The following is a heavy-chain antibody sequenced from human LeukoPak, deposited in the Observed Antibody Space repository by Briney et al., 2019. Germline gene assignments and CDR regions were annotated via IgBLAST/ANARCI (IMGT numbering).Heavy chain of an antibody. J-gene: IGHJ4*02. Sequence: PGRSLRLSCAASGFTFSSYGMHWARQAPGKGLEWVAIISYNGSNKYYADSVKGRFTISRDNSKNTLYLQMNSLRAEDTAVYYCAKDPYYSDSSGYPDYWGQGTLVTVSS. CDR3: AKDPYYSDSSGYPDY. CDR1: GFTFSSYG. CDR2: ISYNGSNK. D-gene: IGHD3-22*01. V-gene: IGHV3-30*18.